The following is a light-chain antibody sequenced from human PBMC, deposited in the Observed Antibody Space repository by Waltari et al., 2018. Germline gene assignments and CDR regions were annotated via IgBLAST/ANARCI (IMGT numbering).Light chain of an antibody. J-gene: IGLJ3*02. Sequence: QSALTHPASVSGSPGQSITISCPGTSSAVGGYNYVPWYQQHPGKAPKLMIYDVSKRPSGVSNRFSGSKSGNTASLTISGLQAEDEADYYCSSYTSSSSWVFGGGTKLTVL. CDR3: SSYTSSSSWV. CDR2: DVS. V-gene: IGLV2-14*01. CDR1: SSAVGGYNY.